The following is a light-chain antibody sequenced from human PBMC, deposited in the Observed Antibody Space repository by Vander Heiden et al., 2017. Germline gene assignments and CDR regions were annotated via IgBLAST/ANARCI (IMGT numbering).Light chain of an antibody. CDR1: GLPKQY. V-gene: IGLV3-25*03. CDR3: KSADSSGSVV. J-gene: IGLJ2*01. Sequence: SCQLTQSSSVSVSPGQTVRITCAGDGLPKQYAYWYQQKPGQAPVLVIYRDKERPSGIPERFSGSSSGNTATLAISGVQAEDEADYYCKSADSSGSVVFGGGTKLTVL. CDR2: RDK.